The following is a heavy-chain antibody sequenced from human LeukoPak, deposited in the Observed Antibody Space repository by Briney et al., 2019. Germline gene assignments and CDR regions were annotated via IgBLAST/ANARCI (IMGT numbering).Heavy chain of an antibody. CDR1: GYSFINYY. J-gene: IGHJ4*02. D-gene: IGHD6-19*01. V-gene: IGHV5-51*01. CDR3: ARQYSSGWYRHFDY. Sequence: EESLKISCRCSGYSFINYYIGWMRQMPGKGLEWMGVTYPGGSDTRYSPSFQGQVTISADKSTTTVYLQWSSLKASDSGMYYCARQYSSGWYRHFDYWGQGTLVTVSS. CDR2: TYPGGSDT.